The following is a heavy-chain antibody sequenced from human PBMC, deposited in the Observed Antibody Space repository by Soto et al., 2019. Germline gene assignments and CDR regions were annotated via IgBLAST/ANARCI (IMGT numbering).Heavy chain of an antibody. D-gene: IGHD3-22*01. J-gene: IGHJ4*02. CDR3: ARERSRYDRSGYYRPDY. V-gene: IGHV1-69*10. Sequence: ASVKVSCKASGDTFSTYAISWVRQAPGQGLEWLGGIIPILGTPSYAQRFQGRVTITADKSTSTAYMELSSLRSEDTAVYYCARERSRYDRSGYYRPDYWGQGTLVTVSS. CDR1: GDTFSTYA. CDR2: IIPILGTP.